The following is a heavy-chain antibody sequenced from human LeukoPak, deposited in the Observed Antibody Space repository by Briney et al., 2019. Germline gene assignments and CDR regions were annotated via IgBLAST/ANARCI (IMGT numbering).Heavy chain of an antibody. V-gene: IGHV4-34*01. D-gene: IGHD3-22*01. Sequence: SETLSLTCAVYGGSFSGYYWSWIRQPPGKGLEWIGEINHSGSTNYNPSLKSRVTISVDTPKNQFSLKLSSVTAADTAVYYCARDAYYYDSSGYRLDYWGQGTLVTVSS. CDR1: GGSFSGYY. CDR2: INHSGST. CDR3: ARDAYYYDSSGYRLDY. J-gene: IGHJ4*02.